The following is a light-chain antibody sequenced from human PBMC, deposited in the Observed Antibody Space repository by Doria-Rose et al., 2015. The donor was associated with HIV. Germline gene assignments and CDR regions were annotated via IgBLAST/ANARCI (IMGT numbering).Light chain of an antibody. CDR2: KAS. CDR1: QSISNW. Sequence: DIRMTQSPSTLSASAGDRVTITCRASQSISNWLAWYQQKPGQAPKLLIYKASTLQSGVPSRFRGSGSGTEFTLTINSLQPDDFATYYCQHFDKYFSWTFGHGTKVDIK. J-gene: IGKJ1*01. CDR3: QHFDKYFSWT. V-gene: IGKV1-5*03.